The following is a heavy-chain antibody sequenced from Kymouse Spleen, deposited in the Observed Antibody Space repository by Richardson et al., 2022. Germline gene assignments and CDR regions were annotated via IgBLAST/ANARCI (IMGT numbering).Heavy chain of an antibody. Sequence: EVQLVESGGGLVQPGGSLKLSCAASGFTFSGSAMHWVRQASGKGLEWVGRIRSKANSYATAYAASVKGRFTISRDDSKNTAYLQMNSLKTEDTAVYYCTRQGRIAAAGFDYWGQGTLVTVSS. D-gene: IGHD6-13*01. V-gene: IGHV3-73*02. CDR1: GFTFSGSA. CDR2: IRSKANSYAT. J-gene: IGHJ4*02. CDR3: TRQGRIAAAGFDY.